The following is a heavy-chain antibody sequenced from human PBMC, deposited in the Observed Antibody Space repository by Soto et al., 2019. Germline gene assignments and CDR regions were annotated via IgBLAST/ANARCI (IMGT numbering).Heavy chain of an antibody. J-gene: IGHJ4*02. V-gene: IGHV3-7*05. CDR1: GFTFSNYW. CDR2: MNQDGSKK. CDR3: ARGQTSPANLFDY. Sequence: GGSLRLSCAASGFTFSNYWMNWVRQAPGRGLEWVANMNQDGSKKYYVDSVRGRFTISRDNAKNSLYLQMNSLRAEDTAVYYCARGQTSPANLFDYWGQGILVTVSS.